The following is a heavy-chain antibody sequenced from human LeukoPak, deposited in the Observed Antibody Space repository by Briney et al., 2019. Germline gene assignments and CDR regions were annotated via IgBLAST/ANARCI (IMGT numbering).Heavy chain of an antibody. CDR1: GFTVSSNY. D-gene: IGHD5-24*01. J-gene: IGHJ4*02. CDR2: IYSGGST. V-gene: IGHV3-66*01. Sequence: GSLRLSCAASGFTVSSNYMSWVRQAPGKGLEWVSVIYSGGSTYYADSVKGRFTISRDNSKNTLYLQMNSLRAEDSAVYYCVRGARNAYNYFDYWGQGRLVTVSS. CDR3: VRGARNAYNYFDY.